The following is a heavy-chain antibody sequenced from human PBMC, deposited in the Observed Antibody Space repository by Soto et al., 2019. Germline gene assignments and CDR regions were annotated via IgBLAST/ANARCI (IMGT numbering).Heavy chain of an antibody. Sequence: GGSLRLSCAASGFTFSSYGMRWVRQSPGKGLEWVSAISGSGGSTYYADSVKGRFTISRDNSKNTLYLQMNSLRAEDTAVYYCAKLTGNYYGSGSHPGAFDIWGQGTMVTVSS. CDR2: ISGSGGST. V-gene: IGHV3-23*01. CDR3: AKLTGNYYGSGSHPGAFDI. D-gene: IGHD3-10*01. J-gene: IGHJ3*02. CDR1: GFTFSSYG.